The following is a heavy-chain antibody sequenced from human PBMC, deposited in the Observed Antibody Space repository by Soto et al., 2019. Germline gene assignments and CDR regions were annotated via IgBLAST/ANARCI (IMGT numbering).Heavy chain of an antibody. Sequence: GGSLRLSCAASGFTFSSYPMLWVRQAPGRGLEWVSYIDTTSTTIYAAAVKGRFTISRDDSKSIAYLQMNSLKTEDTAVYFCARDLYQYQLLRMRFDYYGMDVWGQGTTVTVSS. CDR1: GFTFSSYP. J-gene: IGHJ6*02. CDR2: IDTTSTTI. D-gene: IGHD2-2*01. V-gene: IGHV3-48*01. CDR3: ARDLYQYQLLRMRFDYYGMDV.